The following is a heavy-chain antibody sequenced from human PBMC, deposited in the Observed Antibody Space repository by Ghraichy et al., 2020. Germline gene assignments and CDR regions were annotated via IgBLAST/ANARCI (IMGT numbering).Heavy chain of an antibody. V-gene: IGHV4-59*01. D-gene: IGHD3-22*01. CDR2: MYYSGST. J-gene: IGHJ4*02. Sequence: GSLSLTCTVSGGSISSYYWSWIRQPPGKGLEWIGYMYYSGSTNYNPSLKSRVTISVDTSKNQFSLKLSSVTAADTAVYYCARAGYYDGSGYLPDYWGQGTLVTVSS. CDR3: ARAGYYDGSGYLPDY. CDR1: GGSISSYY.